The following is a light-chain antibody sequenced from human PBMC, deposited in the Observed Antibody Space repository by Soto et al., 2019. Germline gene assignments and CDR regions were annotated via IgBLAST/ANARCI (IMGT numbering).Light chain of an antibody. CDR3: QQYGSSPRT. V-gene: IGKV3-20*01. CDR1: QTVSTTY. Sequence: EIVFTQSPGTLSLSPGERATLSCRASQTVSTTYLAWFPQKHGQAPRPIIYGASKRETGIPDTFSGSGSGTACTLAISRLEPEDFEVDCCQQYGSSPRTFGQGTQVDIK. J-gene: IGKJ1*01. CDR2: GAS.